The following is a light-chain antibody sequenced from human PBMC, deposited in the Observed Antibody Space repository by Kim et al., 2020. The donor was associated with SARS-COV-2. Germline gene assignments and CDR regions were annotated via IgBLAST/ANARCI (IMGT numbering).Light chain of an antibody. CDR3: QAWDSSTWL. Sequence: SYELTQPPSVSVSPGQTASITCSGDKLGDKYACWYQQKPGQSPVLVIYQDSKLPSGLPERFSGSNSGTTATLTISGTPALDEADYYCQAWDSSTWLFGGG. J-gene: IGLJ3*02. CDR2: QDS. V-gene: IGLV3-1*01. CDR1: KLGDKY.